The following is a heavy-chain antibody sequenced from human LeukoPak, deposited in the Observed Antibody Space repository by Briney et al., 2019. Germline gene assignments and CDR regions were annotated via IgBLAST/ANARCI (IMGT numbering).Heavy chain of an antibody. CDR2: LSYDGSNK. CDR3: ASGGGTTVTQDGYYFDY. Sequence: GGSLRLSCAASRFTFSSYGMHWVRQAPGMGLEWVAVLSYDGSNKYYADSVKGRFTISRDNSKNTLYLQMNSLRAEDTAVYYCASGGGTTVTQDGYYFDYWGQGILVTVSS. V-gene: IGHV3-30*03. J-gene: IGHJ4*02. CDR1: RFTFSSYG. D-gene: IGHD4-17*01.